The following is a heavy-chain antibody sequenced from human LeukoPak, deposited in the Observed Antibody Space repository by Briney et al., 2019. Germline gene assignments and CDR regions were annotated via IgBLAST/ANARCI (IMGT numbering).Heavy chain of an antibody. CDR1: GFTFSSYE. Sequence: PGGSLRLSCAASGFTFSSYEMNWVRQAPGKGLEWVSYINNSGSTLYYADSVKGRFTISRDNAKNSLYLQMNSLRAGDTAVYYCARADYSKARVIYWGQGTLVTVSS. CDR3: ARADYSKARVIY. V-gene: IGHV3-48*03. J-gene: IGHJ4*02. D-gene: IGHD4-11*01. CDR2: INNSGSTL.